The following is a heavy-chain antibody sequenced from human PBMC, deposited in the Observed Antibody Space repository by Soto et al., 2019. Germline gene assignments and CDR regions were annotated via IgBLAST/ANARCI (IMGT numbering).Heavy chain of an antibody. D-gene: IGHD3-16*02. V-gene: IGHV4-39*01. CDR1: GGSISSSSYY. CDR3: ARPLMITFGGVIVYAFDI. CDR2: IYYSGST. J-gene: IGHJ3*02. Sequence: SETLSLTRTVSGGSISSSSYYWGWIRQPPGKGLEWIGSIYYSGSTYYNPSLKSRVTISVDTSKNQFSLKLSSVTAADTAVYYCARPLMITFGGVIVYAFDIWGQGTMVTVSS.